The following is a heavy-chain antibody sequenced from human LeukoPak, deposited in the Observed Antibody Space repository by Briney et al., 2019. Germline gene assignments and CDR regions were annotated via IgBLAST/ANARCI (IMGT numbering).Heavy chain of an antibody. CDR3: ARIEDVTRGYNHAYYFDY. J-gene: IGHJ4*02. D-gene: IGHD5-18*01. V-gene: IGHV4-59*04. CDR2: IFHNGNT. Sequence: GSLRLSCAASGFTFSSYSMNWIRQPPGKGLEWIGNIFHNGNTYYNPSLKSRVTMSIDTSKKQFSLKLRTATAADTAVYYCARIEDVTRGYNHAYYFDYWGQGTLVTVSS. CDR1: GFTFSSYS.